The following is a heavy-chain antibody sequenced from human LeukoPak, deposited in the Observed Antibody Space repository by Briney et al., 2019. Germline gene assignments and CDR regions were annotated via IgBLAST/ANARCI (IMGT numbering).Heavy chain of an antibody. D-gene: IGHD1-1*01. CDR2: INHSGST. CDR3: ARGGSSTGLVNAFDI. CDR1: GGSFSGYY. V-gene: IGHV4-34*01. J-gene: IGHJ3*02. Sequence: SETLSLTCAVYGGSFSGYYWNWIRQPPGKGLEWIGEINHSGSTKYNPSLKSRVTISVDTSKNQFSLKLSSVTAADTAVYYCARGGSSTGLVNAFDIWGQGTMVTVSS.